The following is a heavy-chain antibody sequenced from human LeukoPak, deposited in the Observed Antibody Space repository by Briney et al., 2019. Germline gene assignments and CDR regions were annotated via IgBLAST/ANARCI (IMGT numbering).Heavy chain of an antibody. V-gene: IGHV3-11*04. CDR2: ISSSGSTI. D-gene: IGHD3-10*01. Sequence: GGSLRLSCAASGFTFSDYYMSWIRQAPGKGLEWVSYISSSGSTIYYADSVEGRFTISRDNAKNSLYLQMNSLRAEDTAVYYCAGVLLWFDYYMDVWGKGTTVTVSS. CDR3: AGVLLWFDYYMDV. J-gene: IGHJ6*03. CDR1: GFTFSDYY.